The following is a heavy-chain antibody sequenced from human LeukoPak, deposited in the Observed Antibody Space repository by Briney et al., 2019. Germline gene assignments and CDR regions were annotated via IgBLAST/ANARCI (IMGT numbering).Heavy chain of an antibody. V-gene: IGHV4-59*01. CDR2: IYYSGST. CDR3: ARAGGVLGSYSYWYFDL. Sequence: ASETLSLTCTVSGGSISSYYWSWIRQPPGKGLEWIGYIYYSGSTNYNPSLKSRVTISVDTSKNQFSLKLSSVTAADTAVYYCARAGGVLGSYSYWYFDLWGRGTLVTVSS. J-gene: IGHJ2*01. CDR1: GGSISSYY. D-gene: IGHD1-26*01.